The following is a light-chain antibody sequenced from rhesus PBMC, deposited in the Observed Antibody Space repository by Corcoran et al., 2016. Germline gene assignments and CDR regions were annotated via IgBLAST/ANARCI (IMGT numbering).Light chain of an antibody. V-gene: IGKV1-25*01. CDR1: QGFSYN. J-gene: IGKJ4*01. CDR3: QHGYGTPLT. Sequence: DIQMTQSPSSLSASVGDRVTITCQASQGFSYNLAWYQQKPGKDPKLLNYRASTLQSGVTSRLSGIGSGTVVTLPISSLPPEDFASYYSQHGYGTPLTFGGGTKVELK. CDR2: RAS.